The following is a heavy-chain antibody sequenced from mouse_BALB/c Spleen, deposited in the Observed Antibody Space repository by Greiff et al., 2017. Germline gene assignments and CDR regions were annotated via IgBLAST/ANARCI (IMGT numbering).Heavy chain of an antibody. D-gene: IGHD1-1*01. CDR2: INPSTGYT. Sequence: QVQLKESGPELVRPGASVKMSCKASGYTFTSYWMHWVKQRPGQGLEWIGYINPSTGYTEYNQKFKDKATLTADKSSSTAYMQLSSLTSEDSAVYYCARDKFITTVVASKDYWGQGTTLTVSS. CDR3: ARDKFITTVVASKDY. V-gene: IGHV1-4*01. J-gene: IGHJ2*01. CDR1: GYTFTSYW.